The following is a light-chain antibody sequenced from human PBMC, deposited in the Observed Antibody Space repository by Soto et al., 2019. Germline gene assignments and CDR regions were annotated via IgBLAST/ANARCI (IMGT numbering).Light chain of an antibody. V-gene: IGKV1-9*01. CDR2: DAS. CDR3: QQRSNWPPIT. CDR1: QGISSY. J-gene: IGKJ5*01. Sequence: QLTQSPSSLSASVGDRVTITCRASQGISSYLAWYQQKPGKAPKLLIYDASNRATGIPARFSGSGSGTDFTLTISSLEPEDFAVYYCQQRSNWPPITFGQGTRLEIK.